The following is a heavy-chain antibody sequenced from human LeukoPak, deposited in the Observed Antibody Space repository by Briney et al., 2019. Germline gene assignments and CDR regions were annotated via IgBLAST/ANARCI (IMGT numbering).Heavy chain of an antibody. CDR1: GFTFSSYA. V-gene: IGHV3-30*02. CDR2: IRYDGSNK. J-gene: IGHJ6*03. CDR3: AKDGQDIVVVPAATDYYYYHMDV. D-gene: IGHD2-2*01. Sequence: PGGSLRLSCAASGFTFSSYAMSWVRQAPGKGLEWVAFIRYDGSNKYYADSVKGRFTISRDNSKNTLYLQMNSLRAEDTAVYYCAKDGQDIVVVPAATDYYYYHMDVWGKGTTVTISS.